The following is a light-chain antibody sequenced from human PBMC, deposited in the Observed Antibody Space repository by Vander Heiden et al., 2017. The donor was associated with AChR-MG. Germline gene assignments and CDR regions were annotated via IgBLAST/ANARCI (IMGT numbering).Light chain of an antibody. J-gene: IGKJ2*01. Sequence: DIVMTQSPASLAAALGERATINCKSSQRVLYSSNNKNYLAWYQQKPGQPPKLLIYWASTRESGVPARFSGSGSGTDFTLTISSLQAEDVAVYYCQQYYSTPYTFGQGTKLEIK. V-gene: IGKV4-1*01. CDR3: QQYYSTPYT. CDR1: QRVLYSSNNKNY. CDR2: WAS.